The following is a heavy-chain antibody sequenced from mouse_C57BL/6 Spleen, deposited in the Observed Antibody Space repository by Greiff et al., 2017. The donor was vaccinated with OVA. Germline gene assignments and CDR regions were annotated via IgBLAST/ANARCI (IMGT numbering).Heavy chain of an antibody. V-gene: IGHV10-3*01. J-gene: IGHJ3*01. Sequence: EVQGVESGGGLVQPKGSLKLSCAASGFTFNTYAMHWVRQAPGKGLEWVARIRRKSSNYATYYADPVKDRFTISIDESQTLLSLQMNNLKPADTAMYFCVRDFTTVVCWFAYWGQGTLLTVSA. CDR3: VRDFTTVVCWFAY. CDR1: GFTFNTYA. CDR2: IRRKSSNYAT. D-gene: IGHD1-1*01.